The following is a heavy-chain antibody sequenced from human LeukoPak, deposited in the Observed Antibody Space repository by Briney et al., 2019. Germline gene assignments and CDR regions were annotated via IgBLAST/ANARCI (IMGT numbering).Heavy chain of an antibody. CDR2: IYTSGST. CDR1: GGSISSGSYY. V-gene: IGHV4-61*02. D-gene: IGHD3-22*01. J-gene: IGHJ4*02. CDR3: ARGYSSGYRVDY. Sequence: PSETLSLTCTVSGGSISSGSYYWSWIRQPAGKGLEWIGRIYTSGSTNYNPSLKSRVTISVDKSKNQFSLKLSSVTAADTAVYYCARGYSSGYRVDYWGQGTLVTVSS.